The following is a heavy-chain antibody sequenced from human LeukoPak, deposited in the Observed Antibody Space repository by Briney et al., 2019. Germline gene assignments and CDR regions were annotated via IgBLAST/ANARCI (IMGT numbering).Heavy chain of an antibody. D-gene: IGHD1-26*01. CDR2: ISGSGDNT. J-gene: IGHJ4*02. CDR3: ARERHSIVGAHHGDY. V-gene: IGHV3-23*01. CDR1: GFTFSSFA. Sequence: GGSLRLSCAASGFTFSSFAMSWVRQAPGMGLEWVSGISGSGDNTYYADSVKGRFTISRDNAKNSLYLQMNSLRAEDTAVYYCARERHSIVGAHHGDYWGQGTLVTVSS.